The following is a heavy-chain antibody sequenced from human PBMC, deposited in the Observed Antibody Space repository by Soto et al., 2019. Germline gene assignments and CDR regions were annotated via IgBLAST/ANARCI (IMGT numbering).Heavy chain of an antibody. Sequence: QVQLVESGGGVVQPGRSLRLSCAASGFTFSSYAMHWVRQAPGKGLEWVAGISYDGSNKYYADSVKGRFTISRDNSKNTLYLQINSLRAEDTAVYYCARETYSSGWTPTFDYWGQGTLVTVSS. J-gene: IGHJ4*02. CDR3: ARETYSSGWTPTFDY. D-gene: IGHD6-19*01. CDR1: GFTFSSYA. V-gene: IGHV3-30-3*01. CDR2: ISYDGSNK.